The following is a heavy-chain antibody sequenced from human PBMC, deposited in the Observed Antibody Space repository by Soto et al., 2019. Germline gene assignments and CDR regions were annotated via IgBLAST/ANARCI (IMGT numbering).Heavy chain of an antibody. Sequence: LRLSCAASGFTVSSNYMSWVRQAPGKGLEWVSVIYSGGSTYYADSVKGRFTISRDNSKNTLYLQMNSLRAEDTAVYYCATGLSYSSGWYYFDYWGQGTLVTVSS. CDR2: IYSGGST. V-gene: IGHV3-53*01. J-gene: IGHJ4*02. CDR1: GFTVSSNY. CDR3: ATGLSYSSGWYYFDY. D-gene: IGHD6-19*01.